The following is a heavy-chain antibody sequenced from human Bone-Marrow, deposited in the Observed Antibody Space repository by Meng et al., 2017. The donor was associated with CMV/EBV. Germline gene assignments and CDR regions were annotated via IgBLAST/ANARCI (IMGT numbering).Heavy chain of an antibody. CDR2: INHSGST. D-gene: IGHD2-2*02. J-gene: IGHJ4*02. CDR1: GYY. Sequence: GYYWGWIRQPPGKGLEWIGEINHSGSTNYNPSLKSRVTISVDTSKNQFSLKLSSVTAADTAVYYCARAPANIVVVPAAIGGNYFDYWGQGTLVTVSS. CDR3: ARAPANIVVVPAAIGGNYFDY. V-gene: IGHV4-34*01.